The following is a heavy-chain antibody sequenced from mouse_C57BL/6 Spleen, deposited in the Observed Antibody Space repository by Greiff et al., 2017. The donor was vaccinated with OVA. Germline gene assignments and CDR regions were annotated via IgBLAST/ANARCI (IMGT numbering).Heavy chain of an antibody. CDR1: GYSITSGYY. CDR2: ISYDGSN. CDR3: ARDYYGSSSYFDY. D-gene: IGHD1-1*01. Sequence: EVQLQESGPGLVKPSQSLSLTCSVTGYSITSGYYWNWIRQFPGNKLEWMGYISYDGSNNYNPSLKNRISITRATSKNQFFLKLNSVTTEDTATYYCARDYYGSSSYFDYWGQGTTLTVSS. J-gene: IGHJ2*01. V-gene: IGHV3-6*01.